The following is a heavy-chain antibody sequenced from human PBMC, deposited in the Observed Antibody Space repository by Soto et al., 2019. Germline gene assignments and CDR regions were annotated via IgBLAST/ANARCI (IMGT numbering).Heavy chain of an antibody. CDR1: GFSFSSSW. CDR3: GRDPYYGAIDY. V-gene: IGHV3-7*01. D-gene: IGHD3-10*01. Sequence: EVQLMESGGGLVQPGGSLRLSCVTSGFSFSSSWMAWVRQAPGKGLEWVADIKKDGTEINYVDSGKGRVTISRDNAMNSLYLQMDSLRVEDTAVYYCGRDPYYGAIDYWGLGTQVIVSS. J-gene: IGHJ4*02. CDR2: IKKDGTEI.